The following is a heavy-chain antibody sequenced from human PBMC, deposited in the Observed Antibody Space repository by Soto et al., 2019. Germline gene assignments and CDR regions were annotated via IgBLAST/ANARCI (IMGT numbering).Heavy chain of an antibody. V-gene: IGHV2-5*01. CDR3: AHTKDSSGFLTS. CDR2: IHWNDDK. J-gene: IGHJ5*02. Sequence: SGPPLVNPTQTLTRTFSFSGFSGSFDVVGVIWFRQPPGETLEWLALIHWNDDKRYSPYLKSRLTITKDTSKNQVVLTLTNLDPLDTGTYFCAHTKDSSGFLTSWGQGILVTVSS. CDR1: GFSGSFDVVG. D-gene: IGHD3-22*01.